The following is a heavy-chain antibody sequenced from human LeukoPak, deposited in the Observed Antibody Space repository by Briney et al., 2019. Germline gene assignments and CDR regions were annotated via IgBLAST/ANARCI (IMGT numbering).Heavy chain of an antibody. D-gene: IGHD3-9*01. V-gene: IGHV4-39*01. CDR2: IYYTGST. CDR1: GGSIISNNYY. Sequence: SETLSLTCTVSGGSIISNNYYWGWIRLPPGKGLEWIGSIYYTGSTYYNPSLNSRVTMSVDTSMNQIALKVTSMTAADTAVYYCARLLSYDVLTDNYYKYYMDVWGEATTVTVSS. J-gene: IGHJ6*03. CDR3: ARLLSYDVLTDNYYKYYMDV.